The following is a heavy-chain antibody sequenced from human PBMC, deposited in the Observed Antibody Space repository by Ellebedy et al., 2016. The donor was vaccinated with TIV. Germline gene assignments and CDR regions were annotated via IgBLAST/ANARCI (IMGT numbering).Heavy chain of an antibody. CDR2: ISGSGGST. CDR3: AKAPYGSGSYYPWDY. D-gene: IGHD3-10*01. V-gene: IGHV3-23*01. CDR1: GFTFSSYA. J-gene: IGHJ4*02. Sequence: GGSLRLSCAASGFTFSSYAMSWVRQAPGKGLEWVSAISGSGGSTYYADSVKGRFTISRDNSKNTLYLQMNSLRAEDTAVYYCAKAPYGSGSYYPWDYWGQGTLVTVSS.